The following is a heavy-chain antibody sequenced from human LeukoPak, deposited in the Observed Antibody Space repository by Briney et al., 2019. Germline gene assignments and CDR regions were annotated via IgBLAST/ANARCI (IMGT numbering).Heavy chain of an antibody. CDR1: GGSISSYY. Sequence: SETLSLTCTVSGGSISSYYWSWIRQPPGKGLEWIGEINHSGSTNYNPSLKSRVTISVDTSKNQFSLKLSSVTAADTAVYYCASIYCNSTTCYNWFDPWGQGTLVTVSS. D-gene: IGHD2-2*01. J-gene: IGHJ5*02. CDR3: ASIYCNSTTCYNWFDP. CDR2: INHSGST. V-gene: IGHV4-34*01.